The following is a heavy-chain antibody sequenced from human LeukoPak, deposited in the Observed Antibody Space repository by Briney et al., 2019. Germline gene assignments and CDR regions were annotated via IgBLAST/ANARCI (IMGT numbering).Heavy chain of an antibody. CDR2: IDPSDSYT. V-gene: IGHV5-10-1*01. CDR3: ARSLTGTPDV. Sequence: HGESLKISCKGSGYSFTSYWISWVRQMPGKGLEWMGRIDPSDSYTNYSPSFQGHVTISADKSISTAYLQWSSLKASDTAMHYCARSLTGTPDVWGQGTTVTVSS. D-gene: IGHD3-9*01. CDR1: GYSFTSYW. J-gene: IGHJ6*02.